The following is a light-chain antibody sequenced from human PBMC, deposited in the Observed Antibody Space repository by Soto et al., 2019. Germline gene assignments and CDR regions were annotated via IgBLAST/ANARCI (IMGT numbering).Light chain of an antibody. V-gene: IGKV3-15*01. CDR2: AAS. CDR3: QQYNNWPPVT. J-gene: IGKJ3*01. CDR1: QSVSGN. Sequence: EIVMTQSPATLSVSPGERATLSCRASQSVSGNLAWYQQKPGQAPRLLIYAASTRATGIPARFSGSGSGTEFTLTVSSLQSEDFAVYYCQQYNNWPPVTFGPGTKVDIK.